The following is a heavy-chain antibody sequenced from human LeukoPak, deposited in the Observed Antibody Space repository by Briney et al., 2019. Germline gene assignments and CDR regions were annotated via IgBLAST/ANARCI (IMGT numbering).Heavy chain of an antibody. J-gene: IGHJ6*02. Sequence: SSETLSLTCTVSGGSISSYYWSWIRQPPGKGLEWIGYIYYSGSTNYNPSLKSRVTISVDTSKNQFSLRLISVTAADTAVYYCASSIASHREYYYGMDVWGQGTTVTVSS. V-gene: IGHV4-59*01. CDR3: ASSIASHREYYYGMDV. D-gene: IGHD6-6*01. CDR2: IYYSGST. CDR1: GGSISSYY.